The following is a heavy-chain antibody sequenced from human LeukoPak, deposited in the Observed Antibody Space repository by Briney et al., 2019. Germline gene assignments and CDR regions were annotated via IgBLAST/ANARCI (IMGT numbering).Heavy chain of an antibody. V-gene: IGHV3-7*01. CDR1: GFTSSFDW. CDR2: IKQDGSEK. Sequence: GGSLRLSCAASGFTSSFDWMSWVRQAPGKGLEWVAHIKQDGSEKNYVDSVKGRFTISRDNAKNSVYLQMNSLRAEDTAVYHCARVIRRWQPEDEYYSYYMDVWGKGTTVTVSS. CDR3: ARVIRRWQPEDEYYSYYMDV. J-gene: IGHJ6*03. D-gene: IGHD1-14*01.